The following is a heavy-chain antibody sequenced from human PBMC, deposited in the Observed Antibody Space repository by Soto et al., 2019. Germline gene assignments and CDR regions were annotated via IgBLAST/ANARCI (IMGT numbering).Heavy chain of an antibody. CDR1: GGSISSYY. D-gene: IGHD3-10*01. CDR3: ARDAGSGSDYFDY. Sequence: PSETLSLTCTVSGGSISSYYWSWIRQHPGKGLEWIGYIYYSGSTYYNPSLKSRVTISVDTSKNQFSLKLSSVTAADTAVYYCARDAGSGSDYFDYWGQGTLVTVSS. V-gene: IGHV4-59*06. CDR2: IYYSGST. J-gene: IGHJ4*02.